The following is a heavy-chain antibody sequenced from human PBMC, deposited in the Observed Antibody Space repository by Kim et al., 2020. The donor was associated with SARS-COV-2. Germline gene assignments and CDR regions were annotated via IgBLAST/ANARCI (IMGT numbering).Heavy chain of an antibody. Sequence: ADSMKGRFTISRDDSKNTLYLQMNSLRAEDSAVYYCAKATSAYYHTGMDVWGQGTTVTVSS. D-gene: IGHD3-22*01. CDR3: AKATSAYYHTGMDV. J-gene: IGHJ6*02. V-gene: IGHV3-23*01.